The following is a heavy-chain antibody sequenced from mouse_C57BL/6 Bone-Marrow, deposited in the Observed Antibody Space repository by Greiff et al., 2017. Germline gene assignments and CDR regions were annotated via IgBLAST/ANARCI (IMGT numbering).Heavy chain of an antibody. Sequence: EVQLKESGGDLVKPGGSLKLSCAASGFTFSSYGMSWVRQTPDKRLEWVATISSGGSYTYYPDSVKGRFTISRDNAKNTLYLQMSSLKSEDTAMYYCAREGLYYAMDYWGQGTSVTVSS. J-gene: IGHJ4*01. CDR2: ISSGGSYT. CDR1: GFTFSSYG. V-gene: IGHV5-6*01. CDR3: AREGLYYAMDY. D-gene: IGHD2-4*01.